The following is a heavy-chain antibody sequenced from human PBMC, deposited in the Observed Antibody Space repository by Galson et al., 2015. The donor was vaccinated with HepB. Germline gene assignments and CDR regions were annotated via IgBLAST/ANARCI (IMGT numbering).Heavy chain of an antibody. V-gene: IGHV5-51*03. Sequence: QSGAEVKKPGESLKISCEGSGYSFTSYWISWVRQMPGKGLEWMGVIYPGDSDTSYSPSFQGQVTISADKSTRTVYLQWRSLKASDTAMYFCARSGWFWNCSGGSCFLDYWGQGTLVTVSS. D-gene: IGHD2-15*01. J-gene: IGHJ4*02. CDR3: ARSGWFWNCSGGSCFLDY. CDR1: GYSFTSYW. CDR2: IYPGDSDT.